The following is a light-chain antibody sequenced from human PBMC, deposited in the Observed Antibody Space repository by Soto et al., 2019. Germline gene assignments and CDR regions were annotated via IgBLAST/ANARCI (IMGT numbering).Light chain of an antibody. V-gene: IGLV2-14*03. J-gene: IGLJ1*01. Sequence: QSALTQSASASGSPGQSITISCTGTSSDVGGYNYVSWYQHHPGKAPKLMIYDVSNRPSGVSNRFSGSKSDNTASLTISGLRPQDEADYYCSSYTTSNARQIVFGTGTKLTVL. CDR2: DVS. CDR1: SSDVGGYNY. CDR3: SSYTTSNARQIV.